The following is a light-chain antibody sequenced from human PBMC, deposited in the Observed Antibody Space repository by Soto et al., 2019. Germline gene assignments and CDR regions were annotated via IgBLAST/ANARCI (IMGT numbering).Light chain of an antibody. Sequence: DIQMTQSPSSLSASVGDRVTITCQASQDIKNYLNWYQQKPGKAPKLLMYLASTLETGVLSRFSGGGSGTHFTFTISNLQPEDIATYYCQQFDDLPRTFGGGTKVDIK. J-gene: IGKJ4*01. CDR3: QQFDDLPRT. V-gene: IGKV1-33*01. CDR2: LAS. CDR1: QDIKNY.